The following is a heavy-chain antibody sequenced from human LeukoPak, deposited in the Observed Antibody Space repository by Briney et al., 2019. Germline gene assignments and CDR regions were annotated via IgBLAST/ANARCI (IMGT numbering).Heavy chain of an antibody. CDR1: GFTFSSYA. Sequence: GGSLSPSCAASGFTFSSYAMSWVGQAPGKGLEWVSAISGSGGSTYYADSVKGRFTISRDNSKNTLYLQMNSLRAEDTAVYYCAKKIQLWTKLDYWGQGTLVTVSS. V-gene: IGHV3-23*01. CDR3: AKKIQLWTKLDY. D-gene: IGHD5-18*01. J-gene: IGHJ4*02. CDR2: ISGSGGST.